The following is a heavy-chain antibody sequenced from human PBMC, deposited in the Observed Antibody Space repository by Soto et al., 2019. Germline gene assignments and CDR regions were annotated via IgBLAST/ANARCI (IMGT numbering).Heavy chain of an antibody. Sequence: QVQLQESGPGLVKPSGTLSLTCAVSGGSISNDVWWTWVRQPPGKGLEWIGEVYHTGSAAYSTSLKRRGTISVDKAKNQVSLKLNSLTAADTAGYYWGGRENSRGQFFPDHWGQGILVTVSS. D-gene: IGHD3-3*01. V-gene: IGHV4-4*02. CDR3: GGRENSRGQFFPDH. CDR1: GGSISNDVW. CDR2: VYHTGSA. J-gene: IGHJ4*02.